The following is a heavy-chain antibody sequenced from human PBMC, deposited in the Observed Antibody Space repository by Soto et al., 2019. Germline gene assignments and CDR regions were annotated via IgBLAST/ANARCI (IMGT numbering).Heavy chain of an antibody. Sequence: PSETLSLTCTVSGASINSGDYYWSWIRQPPGKGLEWIGHIYYSGSTYYNPSLKSRVTISVDTSKNQFSLKLSSVTAADTAVYYCASFDRGGGMDVWGQGTTVTVSS. CDR2: IYYSGST. V-gene: IGHV4-30-4*01. J-gene: IGHJ6*02. D-gene: IGHD3-10*01. CDR1: GASINSGDYY. CDR3: ASFDRGGGMDV.